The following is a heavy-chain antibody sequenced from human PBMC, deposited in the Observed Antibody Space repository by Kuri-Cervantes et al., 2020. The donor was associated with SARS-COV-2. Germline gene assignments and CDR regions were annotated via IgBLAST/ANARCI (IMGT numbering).Heavy chain of an antibody. V-gene: IGHV1-18*01. CDR2: ISAYNGNT. D-gene: IGHD4-17*01. CDR3: ARDNYGDYDGGYFDY. J-gene: IGHJ4*02. Sequence: GESLKISCKASGYTFTSYGISWVRQAPGQGLEWMGWISAYNGNTNYAQKLQGRVTMTTDTSTSTAYMELRSLRSDDTAVYYCARDNYGDYDGGYFDYWGQGTLVTVSS. CDR1: GYTFTSYG.